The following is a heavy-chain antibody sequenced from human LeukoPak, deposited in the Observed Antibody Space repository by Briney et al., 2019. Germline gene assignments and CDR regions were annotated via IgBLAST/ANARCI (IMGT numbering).Heavy chain of an antibody. CDR2: IYHSGST. CDR1: GGSISSGGYS. D-gene: IGHD2-2*01. V-gene: IGHV4-30-2*01. CDR3: ARHVYANKIDS. Sequence: ASETLSLTCAVSGGSISSGGYSWSWIRQPPGKGLEWIGYIYHSGSTYYNPSLKSRVTISVDRSKNQFSLNLSSVTATDTAVYYCARHVYANKIDSWGQGILVTVSS. J-gene: IGHJ4*02.